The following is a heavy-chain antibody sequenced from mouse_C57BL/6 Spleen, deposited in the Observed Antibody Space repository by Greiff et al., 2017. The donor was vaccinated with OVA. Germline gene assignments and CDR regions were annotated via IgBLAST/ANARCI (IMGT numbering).Heavy chain of an antibody. CDR3: ARWDYYGNFDY. V-gene: IGHV1-55*01. CDR2: IYPGSGST. J-gene: IGHJ2*01. D-gene: IGHD2-1*01. Sequence: QVHVKQPGAELVKPGASVKMSCKASGYTFTSYWITWVKQRPGQGLEWIGDIYPGSGSTNYNEKFKSKATLTVDTSSSTAYMQLSSLTSEDSAVYYCARWDYYGNFDYWGQGTTLTVSS. CDR1: GYTFTSYW.